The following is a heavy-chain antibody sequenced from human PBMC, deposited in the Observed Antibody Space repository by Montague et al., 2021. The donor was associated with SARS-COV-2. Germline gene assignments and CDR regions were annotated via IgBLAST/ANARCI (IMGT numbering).Heavy chain of an antibody. J-gene: IGHJ4*02. CDR3: AKACSTLLRYFDWLSLDY. Sequence: SLRLSCAASGFTFSNYSMNWVRQAPGKGLEWVSSISNSSSYIYYADSVKGRFTISRDNAKNTLYLQMNSLRAEDTAVYYCAKACSTLLRYFDWLSLDYWGQGTLVTVSS. D-gene: IGHD3-9*01. CDR1: GFTFSNYS. V-gene: IGHV3-21*01. CDR2: ISNSSSYI.